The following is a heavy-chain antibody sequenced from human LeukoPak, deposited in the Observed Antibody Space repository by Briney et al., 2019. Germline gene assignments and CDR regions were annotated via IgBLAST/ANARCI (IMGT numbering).Heavy chain of an antibody. V-gene: IGHV4-59*01. J-gene: IGHJ3*02. CDR1: GGSISSYY. CDR3: ASGRGLYSFYAFDI. D-gene: IGHD5-18*01. CDR2: IYYSGST. Sequence: PSETLSLTCTVSGGSISSYYWSWIRQPPGKGLERIGYIYYSGSTDYNPSLRSRVTISVDTSKSQFSLKLSSVTAADTAVYYCASGRGLYSFYAFDIWGQGTMVTVSS.